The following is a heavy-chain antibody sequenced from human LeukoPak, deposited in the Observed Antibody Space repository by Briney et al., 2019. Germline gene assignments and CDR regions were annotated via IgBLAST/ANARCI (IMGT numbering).Heavy chain of an antibody. Sequence: GGSLRLSCAAXGFTXSXYGMHXXXQXPGKGLEWVAVISYVGSNKYYADSVKGRFTISRENSKNTLYLQMNSLRAEDTAVYYCATYYYDSSGYYQGFDYWGQGTLVTVSS. D-gene: IGHD3-22*01. CDR3: ATYYYDSSGYYQGFDY. J-gene: IGHJ4*02. CDR1: GFTXSXYG. V-gene: IGHV3-30*03. CDR2: ISYVGSNK.